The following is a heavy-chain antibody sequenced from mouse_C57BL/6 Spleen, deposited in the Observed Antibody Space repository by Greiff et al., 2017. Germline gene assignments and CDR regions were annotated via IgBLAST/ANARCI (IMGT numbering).Heavy chain of an antibody. V-gene: IGHV5-17*01. J-gene: IGHJ2*01. CDR3: ARSQLVN. CDR1: GFTFSDYG. D-gene: IGHD4-1*02. Sequence: EVKLMESGGGLVKPGGSLKLSCAASGFTFSDYGMHWVRQAPEKGLEWVAYISSGSSTIYYADTVKGRFTISRDNAKNTLYLQMTSLRSEDTAMYYCARSQLVNWGQGTTLTVSS. CDR2: ISSGSSTI.